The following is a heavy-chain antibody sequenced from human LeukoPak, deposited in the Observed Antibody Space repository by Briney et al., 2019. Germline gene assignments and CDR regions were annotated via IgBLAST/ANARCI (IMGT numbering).Heavy chain of an antibody. CDR2: ISSSSSYI. CDR3: ANGHCSGGSCYFRY. Sequence: PGGSLRLSCAASGFTFSSYSMNWVRQAPGKGLEWVSSISSSSSYIYYADSVKGRFTISRDNAKNSLYLQMNSLRAEDTAVYYCANGHCSGGSCYFRYWGQGTLDTVSS. D-gene: IGHD2-15*01. J-gene: IGHJ4*02. V-gene: IGHV3-21*01. CDR1: GFTFSSYS.